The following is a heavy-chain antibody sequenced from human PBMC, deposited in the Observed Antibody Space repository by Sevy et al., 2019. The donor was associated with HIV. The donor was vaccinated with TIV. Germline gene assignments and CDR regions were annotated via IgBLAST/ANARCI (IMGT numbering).Heavy chain of an antibody. CDR1: GDSITNYY. CDR3: ASSPYVMGERPNWYFDL. CDR2: IFSSGSI. Sequence: SETLSLTCTFSGDSITNYYWNWIRQPAGKALEWIGRIFSSGSITYNPSLKSRVTLSVDMSKNQFSLNLGSVSAADTAVYYFASSPYVMGERPNWYFDLWGPGTLVTVSS. J-gene: IGHJ2*01. V-gene: IGHV4-4*07. D-gene: IGHD1-26*01.